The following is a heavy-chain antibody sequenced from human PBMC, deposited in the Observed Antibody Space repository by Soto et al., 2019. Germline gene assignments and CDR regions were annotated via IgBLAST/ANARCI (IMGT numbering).Heavy chain of an antibody. J-gene: IGHJ5*02. CDR3: ARDRLANWFDP. CDR1: GGSISSYY. D-gene: IGHD3-9*01. Sequence: SETLSLTCTVSGGSISSYYWNWIRRPPGKGLEWIGYIYYSGSTKYNPSLKSRVTISVDTSKNQFSLKLSSVTAADTAVYYCARDRLANWFDPWGQGTLVTVSS. V-gene: IGHV4-59*01. CDR2: IYYSGST.